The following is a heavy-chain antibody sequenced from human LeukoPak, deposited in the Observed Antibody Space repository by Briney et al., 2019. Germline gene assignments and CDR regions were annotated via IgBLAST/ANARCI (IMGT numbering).Heavy chain of an antibody. CDR2: INHDGSST. CDR1: GFTFTTFW. Sequence: GGSLRLSCATSGFTFTTFWMHWVRQAPGKGLVWVSRINHDGSSTNYADSVKGRFTISRDNAKNSLYLQMNSLRAEDTAVYYCARGTMFPYYFDYWGQGTLVTVSS. CDR3: ARGTMFPYYFDY. D-gene: IGHD3-10*02. J-gene: IGHJ4*02. V-gene: IGHV3-74*01.